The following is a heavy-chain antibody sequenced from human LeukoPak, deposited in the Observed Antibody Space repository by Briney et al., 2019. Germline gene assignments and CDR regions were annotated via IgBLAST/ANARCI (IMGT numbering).Heavy chain of an antibody. Sequence: GESLKISCKGSGYSFTSYWIGWVRQMPGEGLEWMGIIYPGDSDTRYSPSFQGQVTISADKSISTAYLQWSSLKASDTAMYYCARRVYCSSTTCSSFDPWGQGTLVTVSS. CDR1: GYSFTSYW. CDR2: IYPGDSDT. CDR3: ARRVYCSSTTCSSFDP. V-gene: IGHV5-51*01. D-gene: IGHD2-2*01. J-gene: IGHJ5*02.